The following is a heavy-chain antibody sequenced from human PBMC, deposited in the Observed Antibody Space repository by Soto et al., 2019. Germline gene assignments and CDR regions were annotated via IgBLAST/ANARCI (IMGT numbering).Heavy chain of an antibody. Sequence: QVQLVQSGAEVKNPGASVKVSCKASGYSFTRYGIGWARQAPRPWLEWMGWINAYSGNTTYAQNLQRRLTMTTDTPTTTAYMEMRSQRSNDTSIYYCAMVAFFVTPRPQDVWGQGTTVTVSS. CDR1: GYSFTRYG. J-gene: IGHJ6*02. D-gene: IGHD3-16*02. CDR2: INAYSGNT. V-gene: IGHV1-18*01. CDR3: AMVAFFVTPRPQDV.